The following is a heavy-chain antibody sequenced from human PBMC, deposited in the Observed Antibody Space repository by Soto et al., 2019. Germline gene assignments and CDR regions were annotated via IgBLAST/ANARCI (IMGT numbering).Heavy chain of an antibody. CDR3: ARGGPPQNRCSGWLDWFDP. CDR1: GGSISSYY. CDR2: IYYSGST. J-gene: IGHJ5*02. V-gene: IGHV4-59*01. Sequence: SETLSLTCTVSGGSISSYYWSWIRQPPGKGLEWIGYIYYSGSTNYNPSLKSRVTISVDTSKNQFSLKLSSVTAADTAVYYCARGGPPQNRCSGWLDWFDPWGQGTLVTVSS. D-gene: IGHD6-13*01.